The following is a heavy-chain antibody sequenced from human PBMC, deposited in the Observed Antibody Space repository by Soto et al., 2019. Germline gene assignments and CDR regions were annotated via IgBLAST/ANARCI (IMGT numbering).Heavy chain of an antibody. J-gene: IGHJ4*02. CDR3: AKDGSQHHSLNTGYHRY. CDR2: ISYDGSNK. V-gene: IGHV3-30*18. D-gene: IGHD3-9*01. Sequence: WVRQAPGKGLEWKAVISYDGSNKYSADSVKGRFTISRDKYKNPLYLQMNSPRAKATAMHYCAKDGSQHHSLNTGYHRYWAQDVLVTV.